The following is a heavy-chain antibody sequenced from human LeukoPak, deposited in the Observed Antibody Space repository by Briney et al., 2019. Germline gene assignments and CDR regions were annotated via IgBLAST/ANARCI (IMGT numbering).Heavy chain of an antibody. V-gene: IGHV3-23*01. D-gene: IGHD4-17*01. CDR1: GFTFSGYS. CDR3: ARGRGGDYVPSRFDY. CDR2: ISGSGSIT. Sequence: PGASLRLSCSASGFTFSGYSMGWVRQAPGKGLQWVSSISGSGSITYYIDSVGGRFTISRDNSKNTMYLQMNSLRAEDTAVYYCARGRGGDYVPSRFDYWGQGTLVTVSS. J-gene: IGHJ4*02.